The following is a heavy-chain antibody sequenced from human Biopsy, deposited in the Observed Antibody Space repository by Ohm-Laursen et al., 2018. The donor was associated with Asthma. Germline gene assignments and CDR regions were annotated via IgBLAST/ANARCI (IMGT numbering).Heavy chain of an antibody. CDR1: GFAFSSYA. D-gene: IGHD4-23*01. V-gene: IGHV3-33*01. Sequence: SLRLSCAAFGFAFSSYAIHWVRQAPGKGLEWVAVIWNDGSNKYYADSVKGRFTISRDNSKNTLYLQMNSLRAEDTAVYYCARGNHHLDYGGNSGAFDIWGQGTMVTVSS. CDR2: IWNDGSNK. J-gene: IGHJ3*02. CDR3: ARGNHHLDYGGNSGAFDI.